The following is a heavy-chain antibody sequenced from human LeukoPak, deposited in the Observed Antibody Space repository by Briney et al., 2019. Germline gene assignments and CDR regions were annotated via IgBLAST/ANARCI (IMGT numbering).Heavy chain of an antibody. J-gene: IGHJ4*02. D-gene: IGHD3-10*01. Sequence: ASVKVSCKASGYTFTGYYMHWVRQAPGQGLEWMGGIIPIFGTANYAQKFQGRVTITADESTSTAYMELSRLRSEDTAVYYCARSLNYYGSGTYDYWGQGTLVTVSS. V-gene: IGHV1-69*13. CDR2: IIPIFGTA. CDR1: GYTFTGYY. CDR3: ARSLNYYGSGTYDY.